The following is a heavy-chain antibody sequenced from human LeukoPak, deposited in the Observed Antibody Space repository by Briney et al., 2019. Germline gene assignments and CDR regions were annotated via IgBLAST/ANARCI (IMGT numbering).Heavy chain of an antibody. V-gene: IGHV3-48*04. D-gene: IGHD6-13*01. J-gene: IGHJ3*02. CDR1: GFTFSSYS. Sequence: GGSLRLSCAASGFTFSSYSMNWVRQAPGKGLEWVSYISSSSSTIYYADSVKGRFTISRDNAKNSLYLQMNSLRAEDTAVYYCARVPQLVPLDAFDIWGQGTMVTVSS. CDR3: ARVPQLVPLDAFDI. CDR2: ISSSSSTI.